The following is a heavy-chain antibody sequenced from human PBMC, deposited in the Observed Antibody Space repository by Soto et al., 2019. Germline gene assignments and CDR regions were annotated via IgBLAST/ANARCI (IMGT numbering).Heavy chain of an antibody. V-gene: IGHV3-73*02. CDR1: GFIFGGSA. Sequence: EVQLVESGGGLVQPGGSLKLSCVGSGFIFGGSAIHWVRQASGKGLEWVGRIRSRANNYATSSAVSVRGRFTFSRDDSKNTAYLQMNTLKTDDTAVYYCCRGQGAPIGDYYYHGLDVWGQGNPVTVS. CDR2: IRSRANNYAT. CDR3: CRGQGAPIGDYYYHGLDV. J-gene: IGHJ6*02. D-gene: IGHD2-2*02.